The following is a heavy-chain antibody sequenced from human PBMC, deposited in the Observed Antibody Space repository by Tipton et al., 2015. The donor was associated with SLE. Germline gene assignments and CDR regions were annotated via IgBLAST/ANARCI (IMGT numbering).Heavy chain of an antibody. V-gene: IGHV4-4*07. J-gene: IGHJ4*02. D-gene: IGHD4-17*01. CDR1: GASISSYY. Sequence: TLSLTCTVSGASISSYYWTWVRQPAGKGLEWIGRIYPSGSTNYNPSLKSRVTVSVDTSQNQVSLKLTSVTAADTAVYYCARIRPGHGDPFDFWGQGTLVTVSS. CDR3: ARIRPGHGDPFDF. CDR2: IYPSGST.